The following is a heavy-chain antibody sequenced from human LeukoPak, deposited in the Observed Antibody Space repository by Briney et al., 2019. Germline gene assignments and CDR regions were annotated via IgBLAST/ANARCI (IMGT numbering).Heavy chain of an antibody. D-gene: IGHD2-15*01. Sequence: ASVKVSCKASGYTFTSYYIHWVRQAPGQGLEWMGIINPSGGSTSYAQKFQGRVTMTRDTSTSTVYMELSSLRSEDTAVYYCAREPLGYCSGGNCFDPWGQGTLVTVSS. J-gene: IGHJ5*02. CDR2: INPSGGST. CDR1: GYTFTSYY. CDR3: AREPLGYCSGGNCFDP. V-gene: IGHV1-46*01.